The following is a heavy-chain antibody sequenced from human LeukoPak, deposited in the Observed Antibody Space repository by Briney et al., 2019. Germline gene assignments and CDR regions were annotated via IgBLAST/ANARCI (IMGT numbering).Heavy chain of an antibody. CDR1: GFNFSNYW. J-gene: IGHJ4*01. CDR3: ARGRGYSYHDY. Sequence: GGSLRLSCAASGFNFSNYWMSWVRQAPGKGLEWVANINQDGSEKYYVDSVKGRFTISRDNAKNSLFLQMNSLRAEDTAVYYCARGRGYSYHDYWGQEPWSPSPQ. CDR2: INQDGSEK. V-gene: IGHV3-7*01. D-gene: IGHD5-18*01.